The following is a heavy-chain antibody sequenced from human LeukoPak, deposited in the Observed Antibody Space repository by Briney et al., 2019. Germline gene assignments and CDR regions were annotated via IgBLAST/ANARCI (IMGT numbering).Heavy chain of an antibody. J-gene: IGHJ6*03. CDR2: ISSSGSTI. D-gene: IGHD6-13*01. CDR1: GFTFSSYE. Sequence: GGSLRLSCAASGFTFSSYEMNWVRQAAGKGLESVSYISSSGSTIYYADSVKGRFTISRDNAKNSLYLQMNSLRAEDTALYYCARANYPIGIAAAGTEVYYYYYYYMDVWGKGTTVTVSS. CDR3: ARANYPIGIAAAGTEVYYYYYYYMDV. V-gene: IGHV3-48*03.